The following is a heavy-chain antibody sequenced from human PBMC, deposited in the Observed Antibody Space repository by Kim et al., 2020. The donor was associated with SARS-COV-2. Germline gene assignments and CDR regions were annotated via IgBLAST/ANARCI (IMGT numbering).Heavy chain of an antibody. J-gene: IGHJ5*02. D-gene: IGHD2-21*02. CDR2: IYSGTNT. CDR3: TIVPVLTAAWFDP. V-gene: IGHV3-66*01. CDR1: GFTVSSNY. Sequence: GGSLRLSCGGSGFTVSSNYMSWVRQAPGKGLEWVSAIYSGTNTYYADSVKGRFTISRDNSRNTLYLRMNSLRAEDTAVYYCTIVPVLTAAWFDPWGQGTLVTVSS.